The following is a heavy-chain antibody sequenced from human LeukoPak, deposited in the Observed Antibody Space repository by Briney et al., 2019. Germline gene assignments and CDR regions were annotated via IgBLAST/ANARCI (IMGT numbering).Heavy chain of an antibody. CDR1: GFTFSSYS. V-gene: IGHV3-21*01. J-gene: IGHJ1*01. CDR3: AREWRPVRSDYDYVWGTTRYRRAEYFQH. D-gene: IGHD3-16*02. Sequence: PGGSLRLSCAASGFTFSSYSMNWVRQAPGKGLEWVSSISSSSDYKYYADSVKGRFTISRDNAKNSLYLQMSSLRAEDTAVYYCAREWRPVRSDYDYVWGTTRYRRAEYFQHWGQGTLVTVSS. CDR2: ISSSSDYK.